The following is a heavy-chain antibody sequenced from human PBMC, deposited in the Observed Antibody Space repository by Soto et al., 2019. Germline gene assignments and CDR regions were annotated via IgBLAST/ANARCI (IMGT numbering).Heavy chain of an antibody. CDR1: GSTFNNFA. CDR2: IVVDSNTA. CDR3: ARAIKRWEINYYFDF. D-gene: IGHD1-26*01. V-gene: IGHV1-69*06. J-gene: IGHJ4*02. Sequence: QVVLLQSGAEVKEPGSSVRVSCQVSGSTFNNFAFSWVRQAPGHGPEWMGGIVVDSNTAEYSQRFQDRVAITADTSTDTLYMELGSLTFEDTAVYYCARAIKRWEINYYFDFWGQGTLVTVSS.